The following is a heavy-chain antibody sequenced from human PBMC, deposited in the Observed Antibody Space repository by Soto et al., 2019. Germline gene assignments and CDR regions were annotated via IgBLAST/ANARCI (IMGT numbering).Heavy chain of an antibody. Sequence: TSETLSLTRPVCGGCFSGYYSNWIRQPPGKGLEWIGEINHSGSTNYNPSLKSRVTISVDTSKNQFSLKLSPVTAADTAVYYCARAAGGSYYPHYYYYGMDVWGQGTTVTVSS. CDR1: GGCFSGYY. D-gene: IGHD1-26*01. J-gene: IGHJ6*02. V-gene: IGHV4-34*01. CDR3: ARAAGGSYYPHYYYYGMDV. CDR2: INHSGST.